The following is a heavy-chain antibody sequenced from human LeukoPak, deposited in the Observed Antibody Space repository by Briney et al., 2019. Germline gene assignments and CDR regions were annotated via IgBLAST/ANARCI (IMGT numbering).Heavy chain of an antibody. V-gene: IGHV3-30-3*01. Sequence: AGGSLRPSCAASGFTFSSYAMHWVRQAPGKGLEWVAVISYDGSNKYYADSVKGRFTISRDNSKNTLYLQMNSLRAEDTAVYYCARDRAHDFWSGYLDAFDIWGQGTMVTVSS. CDR1: GFTFSSYA. CDR3: ARDRAHDFWSGYLDAFDI. J-gene: IGHJ3*02. CDR2: ISYDGSNK. D-gene: IGHD3-3*01.